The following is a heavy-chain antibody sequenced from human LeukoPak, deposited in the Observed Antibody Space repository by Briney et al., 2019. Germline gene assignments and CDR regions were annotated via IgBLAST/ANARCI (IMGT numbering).Heavy chain of an antibody. CDR1: GYSFTSYW. D-gene: IGHD3-10*01. V-gene: IGHV5-10-1*01. CDR2: IDPSGSYT. CDR3: AIATYYYGSGSYFDY. J-gene: IGHJ4*02. Sequence: GESLKISCKGSGYSFTSYWISWVRQMPGKGLEWMGRIDPSGSYTNYSPSFQGHVTISADKSISTAYLQWSSLKASDTAMYYCAIATYYYGSGSYFDYWGQGTLVTVSS.